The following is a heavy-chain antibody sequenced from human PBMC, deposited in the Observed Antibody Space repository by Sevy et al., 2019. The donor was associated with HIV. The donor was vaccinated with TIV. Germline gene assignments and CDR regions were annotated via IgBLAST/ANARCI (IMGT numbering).Heavy chain of an antibody. CDR1: GYTFTAYY. V-gene: IGHV1-2*06. CDR2: ISPMNGDT. Sequence: ASVKVSCKASGYTFTAYYIHWVRQAPGQGLEWMGRISPMNGDTKYAQKFQGRVTMTRDTSIGAVYLDLARLRSDDTAMYYCAGAYCSGGTCYEGAYWGQGTLVTVSS. CDR3: AGAYCSGGTCYEGAY. J-gene: IGHJ4*02. D-gene: IGHD2-15*01.